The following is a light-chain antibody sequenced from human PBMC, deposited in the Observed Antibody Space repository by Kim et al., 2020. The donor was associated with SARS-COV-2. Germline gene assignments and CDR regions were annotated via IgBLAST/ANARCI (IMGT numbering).Light chain of an antibody. Sequence: EIVMTQSPATLSVSPGERATLSCRASQSVSSNLAWYQQKPGQAPRLLIYGASTRATGIPGRFSGSGSGTEFTLTISSLQSEDFAVYYCQRYSHGPLTSGGGPKVNIK. CDR3: QRYSHGPLT. CDR2: GAS. V-gene: IGKV3-15*01. J-gene: IGKJ4*01. CDR1: QSVSSN.